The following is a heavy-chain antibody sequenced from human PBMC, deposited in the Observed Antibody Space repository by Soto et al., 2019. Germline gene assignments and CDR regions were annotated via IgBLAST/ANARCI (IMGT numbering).Heavy chain of an antibody. V-gene: IGHV1-18*01. CDR3: ARVAYCSSTSCLGAEDYYYYYGMDV. CDR1: GYTFTSYG. J-gene: IGHJ6*02. D-gene: IGHD2-2*01. Sequence: ASVKVSCKASGYTFTSYGISWVRQAPGQWLEWMGWISAYNGNTNYAQKLQGRVTMTADTSTSTAYMELRSLRSDDTAVYYCARVAYCSSTSCLGAEDYYYYYGMDVWGQGTTVTVSS. CDR2: ISAYNGNT.